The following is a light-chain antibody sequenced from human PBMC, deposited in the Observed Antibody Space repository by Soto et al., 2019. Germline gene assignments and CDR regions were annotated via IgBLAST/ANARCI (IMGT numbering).Light chain of an antibody. CDR2: GAS. Sequence: EIVMTQSPATLSVSPGERATLSCRASQSVNIKLAWYQQKPGQAPRLIIHGASNRATGIPARFSGSGSGTEYSLTISSLQSEDFGVYFCQQYDQWWTFGQGTKVDIK. CDR3: QQYDQWWT. CDR1: QSVNIK. V-gene: IGKV3D-15*01. J-gene: IGKJ1*01.